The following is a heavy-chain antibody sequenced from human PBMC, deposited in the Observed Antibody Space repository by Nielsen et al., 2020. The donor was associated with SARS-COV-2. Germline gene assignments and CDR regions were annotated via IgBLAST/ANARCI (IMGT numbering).Heavy chain of an antibody. CDR3: ARARATIFGLVMSYGMDV. V-gene: IGHV1-2*06. CDR2: INPYSGGT. J-gene: IGHJ6*02. CDR1: GYTFTDYY. Sequence: ASVKVSCKPSGYTFTDYYIHWVRQAPGQGLEWMGRINPYSGGTNYAQKFQGTVTMTRDASISTVYMELTSDDTAVYYCARARATIFGLVMSYGMDVWGQGTTVAVSS. D-gene: IGHD3/OR15-3a*01.